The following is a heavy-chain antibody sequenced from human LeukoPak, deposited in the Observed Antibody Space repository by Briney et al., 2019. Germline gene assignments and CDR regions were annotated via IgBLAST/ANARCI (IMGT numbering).Heavy chain of an antibody. CDR3: AKDRCGSTNCYGDY. J-gene: IGHJ4*02. Sequence: GGSLRLSCTASGFTFSSYAMNWVRRAPGKGLEWVSTISGSGGNTYYADSVKGRFTISRDNSKNTLYLQMNSLRAEDTAVYYCAKDRCGSTNCYGDYWGQGTLVSVSS. V-gene: IGHV3-23*01. CDR1: GFTFSSYA. CDR2: ISGSGGNT. D-gene: IGHD2-2*01.